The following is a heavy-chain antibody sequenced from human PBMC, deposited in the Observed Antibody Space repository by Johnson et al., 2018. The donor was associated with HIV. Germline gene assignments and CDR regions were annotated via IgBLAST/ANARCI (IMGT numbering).Heavy chain of an antibody. V-gene: IGHV3-7*01. CDR1: GFTFSSYW. J-gene: IGHJ3*02. Sequence: VQLVESGGGLVQRGGSLRLSCAASGFTFSSYWMSWVRQAPGKGLEWVANIKQDGSEKYYVDSVKGRFTISRDNAKNSLYLQMNSLRAEDTAVYYCARGGRGVRITMIVVVPNDAFDIWGQGTMVTVSS. CDR3: ARGGRGVRITMIVVVPNDAFDI. D-gene: IGHD3-22*01. CDR2: IKQDGSEK.